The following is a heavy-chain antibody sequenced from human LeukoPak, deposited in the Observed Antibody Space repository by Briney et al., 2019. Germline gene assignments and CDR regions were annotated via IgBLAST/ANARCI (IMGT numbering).Heavy chain of an antibody. V-gene: IGHV3-21*01. D-gene: IGHD3-3*01. CDR2: ISSSSSYI. Sequence: GGSLRLSCAASGFTFSSYSMNWVRQAPGKGLEWVSSISSSSSYIYYADSVKGRFTISRDNAKNSLYLQMNSLRAEDTAVYNCARGPEWLGWYFDLWGRGTLVTVSS. CDR1: GFTFSSYS. J-gene: IGHJ2*01. CDR3: ARGPEWLGWYFDL.